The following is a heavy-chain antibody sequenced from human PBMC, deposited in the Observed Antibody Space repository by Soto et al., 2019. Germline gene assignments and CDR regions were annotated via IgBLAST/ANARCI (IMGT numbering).Heavy chain of an antibody. D-gene: IGHD6-13*01. CDR3: VHLPRSSSCDLRAFDI. CDR2: IYWDDDK. Sequence: QITLKESGPTLVKPTQTLTLTCTFSGFSLSTSGVGVGWIRQPPGKALEWLALIYWDDDKRYSPSLKSRLTITKDTSKNQVVLTMTNMDPVDTATYFCVHLPRSSSCDLRAFDIRGQGTMVTVSS. V-gene: IGHV2-5*02. CDR1: GFSLSTSGVG. J-gene: IGHJ3*02.